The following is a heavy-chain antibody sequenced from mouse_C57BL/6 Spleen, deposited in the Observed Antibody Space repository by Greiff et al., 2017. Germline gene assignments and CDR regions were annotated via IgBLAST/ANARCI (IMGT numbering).Heavy chain of an antibody. Sequence: EVQLQESVAELVRPGASVKLSCTASGFNIKNTYMHWVKQRPEQGLEWIGRIDPANGNTKYAPKFQGKATITADTSSNTAYLQLSSLTSEDTAIYYGAMGLSDYDGDDYAMDYWGQGTSVAVSS. CDR3: AMGLSDYDGDDYAMDY. J-gene: IGHJ4*01. CDR1: GFNIKNTY. CDR2: IDPANGNT. D-gene: IGHD2-4*01. V-gene: IGHV14-3*01.